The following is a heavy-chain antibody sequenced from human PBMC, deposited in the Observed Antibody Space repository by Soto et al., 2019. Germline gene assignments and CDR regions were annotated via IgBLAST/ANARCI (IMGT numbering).Heavy chain of an antibody. CDR1: GYSFITYG. CDR2: ISTYNGNT. Sequence: QVQLVQSGAEVKKPGASVMVSCKGSGYSFITYGMSWVRQAPGQGLEWVGWISTYNGNTKYVESLQGRVTMTTDTTTSTAYMELRSLRSDDTAVYYCXRGPTXXYDKSGDYCLDYWGQGTLVTVSP. J-gene: IGHJ4*02. D-gene: IGHD3-22*01. V-gene: IGHV1-18*01. CDR3: XRGPTXXYDKSGDYCLDY.